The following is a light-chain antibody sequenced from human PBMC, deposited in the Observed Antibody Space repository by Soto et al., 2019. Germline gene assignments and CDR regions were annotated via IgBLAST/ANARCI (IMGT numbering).Light chain of an antibody. CDR2: GAS. CDR1: QSVSSN. Sequence: EIVMTQSPATLSVSPGERATLSCRASQSVSSNLVWYQQKPGQAPRLLMYGASSRATGIPERFSGSGSGTDFTLTISRLEPEDFAVYYCQQYGSSPRTFGQGTKVDIK. J-gene: IGKJ1*01. CDR3: QQYGSSPRT. V-gene: IGKV3-20*01.